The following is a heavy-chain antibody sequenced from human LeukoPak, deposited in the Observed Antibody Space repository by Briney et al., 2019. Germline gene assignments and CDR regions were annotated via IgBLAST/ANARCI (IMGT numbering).Heavy chain of an antibody. D-gene: IGHD3-10*01. V-gene: IGHV4-34*01. CDR2: INHSGSA. CDR3: ARGSPFGNPHV. J-gene: IGHJ3*01. Sequence: PSETLSLTCAVYGGSFSGYYWSWIRQPPGKGLEWIGEINHSGSANYNPSLKSRVTISVDTSKNQFSLKLSSVIAADTAVYYCARGSPFGNPHVWGQGTMVTVSS. CDR1: GGSFSGYY.